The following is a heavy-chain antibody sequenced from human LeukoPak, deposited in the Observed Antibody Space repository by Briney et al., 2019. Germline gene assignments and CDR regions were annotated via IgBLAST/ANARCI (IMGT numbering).Heavy chain of an antibody. CDR2: IYTGGNT. CDR3: ARGDDSGYYDYFDY. CDR1: GFTFSSYG. D-gene: IGHD3-22*01. V-gene: IGHV3-53*01. Sequence: GGSLRLSCAASGFTFSSYGMHWVRQAPGKGLEWVSTIYTGGNTYYAASVKGRFTISRDFFKNTVFLHMNSLRAEDTAMYYCARGDDSGYYDYFDYWGQGALVTVSS. J-gene: IGHJ4*02.